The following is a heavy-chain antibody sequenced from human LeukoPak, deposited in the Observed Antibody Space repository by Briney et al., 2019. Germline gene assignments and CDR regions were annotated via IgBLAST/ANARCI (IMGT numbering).Heavy chain of an antibody. D-gene: IGHD3-10*01. CDR1: GGSISSYY. CDR2: IYYSGST. V-gene: IGHV4-59*01. J-gene: IGHJ5*02. CDR3: ARGDYYGSGSYNWFDP. Sequence: SETLSLTSTVSGGSISSYYWSWIRQSPGKGLEWIGYIYYSGSTNYNPSLKSRVTISVDTSKNQFSLNLSSVTAADTAVYYCARGDYYGSGSYNWFDPWGQGTLVTVSS.